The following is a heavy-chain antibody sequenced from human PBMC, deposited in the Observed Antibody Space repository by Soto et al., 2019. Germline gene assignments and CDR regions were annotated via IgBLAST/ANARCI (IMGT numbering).Heavy chain of an antibody. CDR3: AKRRRGYGDYYYYYYYGMDV. CDR1: GFTFSSYG. Sequence: LRLSCAASGFTFSSYGMHWVRQAPGKGLEWVAVISYDGSNKYYADSVKGRFTISRDNSKNTLYLQMNSLRAEDTAVYYCAKRRRGYGDYYYYYYYGMDVWGQGTTVTVYS. D-gene: IGHD4-17*01. V-gene: IGHV3-30*18. J-gene: IGHJ6*02. CDR2: ISYDGSNK.